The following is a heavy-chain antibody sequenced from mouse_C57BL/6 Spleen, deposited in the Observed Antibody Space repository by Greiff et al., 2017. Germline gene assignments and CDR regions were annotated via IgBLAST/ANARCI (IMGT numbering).Heavy chain of an antibody. V-gene: IGHV5-12*01. CDR1: GFTFSDYY. CDR3: ARRRDYDVFDY. J-gene: IGHJ2*01. CDR2: ISNGGGST. D-gene: IGHD2-4*01. Sequence: EVMLVESGGGLVQPGGSLKLSCAASGFTFSDYYMYWVRQTPEQRLEWVAYISNGGGSTYYPDTVKGRFTISRDNAKNTLYLQMSRLKSEDTAMYYCARRRDYDVFDYWGQGTTLTVSS.